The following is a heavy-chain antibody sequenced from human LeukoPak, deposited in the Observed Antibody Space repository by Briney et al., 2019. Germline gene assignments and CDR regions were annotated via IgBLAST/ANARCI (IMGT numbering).Heavy chain of an antibody. V-gene: IGHV1-69*01. Sequence: ASVKVSCKASGGTFSSYAISWVRQAPGQGLEWMGGIIPIFGTANYAQKFQGRVTITADESTSTAYMELSSLRSEDTAVYYCARDTGGSTSLNAFDIWGQGTMVTVSS. J-gene: IGHJ3*02. CDR1: GGTFSSYA. D-gene: IGHD2-2*01. CDR2: IIPIFGTA. CDR3: ARDTGGSTSLNAFDI.